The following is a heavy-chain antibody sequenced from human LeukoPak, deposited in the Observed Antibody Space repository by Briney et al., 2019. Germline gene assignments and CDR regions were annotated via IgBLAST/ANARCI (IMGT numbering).Heavy chain of an antibody. V-gene: IGHV4-61*02. D-gene: IGHD2-2*02. CDR3: ARGVPAAIMSYYYYMDV. CDR1: GGSINSGSYY. Sequence: SETLSLTCTVSGGSINSGSYYWSWIRQPAGKGLEWIGRIYTSGSTNYNPSLKSRVTISVDTSKNQFSLKLSSVTAADTAVYYCARGVPAAIMSYYYYMDVWGKGTTVTVSS. CDR2: IYTSGST. J-gene: IGHJ6*03.